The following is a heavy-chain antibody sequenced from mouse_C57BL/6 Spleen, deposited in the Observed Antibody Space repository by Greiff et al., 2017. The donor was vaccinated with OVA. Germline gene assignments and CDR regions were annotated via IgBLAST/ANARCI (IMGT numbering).Heavy chain of an antibody. CDR2: IDPNSGST. V-gene: IGHV1-64*01. CDR3: ASQNYYGSSYNY. CDR1: GYTFTSYW. Sequence: QVQLQQSGAELVKPGASVKLSCKASGYTFTSYWMHWVKQRPGQGLEWIGMIDPNSGSTNYNEKFKSKATLTVGKSSSTAYMQLSSLTSEDSAVYYCASQNYYGSSYNYWGQGTTLTVSS. D-gene: IGHD1-1*01. J-gene: IGHJ2*01.